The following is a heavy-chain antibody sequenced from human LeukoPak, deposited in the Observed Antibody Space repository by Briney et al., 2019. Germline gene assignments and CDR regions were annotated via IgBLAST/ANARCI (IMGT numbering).Heavy chain of an antibody. CDR1: GYTFTSYG. Sequence: ASVKVSCKASGYTFTSYGITWVRQAPGQGLEWMGWISAYNGNTKYVQKFQGRVTMTTDTSTNTAYMELRSLRSDDTAVYYCARAGGIVPTQSDYWGQGTLVTVSS. CDR3: ARAGGIVPTQSDY. J-gene: IGHJ4*02. D-gene: IGHD2/OR15-2a*01. V-gene: IGHV1-18*01. CDR2: ISAYNGNT.